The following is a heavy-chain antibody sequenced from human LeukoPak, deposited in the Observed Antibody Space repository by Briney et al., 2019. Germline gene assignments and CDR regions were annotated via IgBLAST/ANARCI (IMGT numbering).Heavy chain of an antibody. CDR1: GFTLSDYY. D-gene: IGHD3-22*01. Sequence: GGSLRLSCAASGFTLSDYYMSWIRQAPGKGLEWVSYISSSGSTIYYADSVKGRFTISRDNAKNSLYLQINSLRAEDTAVYYCARGGNYYDSSGYYYRDDAFDIWGQGTMVTVSS. J-gene: IGHJ3*02. V-gene: IGHV3-11*01. CDR2: ISSSGSTI. CDR3: ARGGNYYDSSGYYYRDDAFDI.